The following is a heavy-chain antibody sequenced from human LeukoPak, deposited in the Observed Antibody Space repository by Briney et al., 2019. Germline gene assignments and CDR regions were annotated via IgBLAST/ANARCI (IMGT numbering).Heavy chain of an antibody. CDR3: ARAVSSGYYNLYFDY. J-gene: IGHJ4*02. Sequence: GGSLRLSCAASGFTFSSYWMNWVRQAPGKGLEWVANIKKDGSEEFYVDSVRGRFTISRDNAKNSLYLQVNSLRAEDTAVYYCARAVSSGYYNLYFDYWGQGTLVTVSS. V-gene: IGHV3-7*04. CDR1: GFTFSSYW. CDR2: IKKDGSEE. D-gene: IGHD3-22*01.